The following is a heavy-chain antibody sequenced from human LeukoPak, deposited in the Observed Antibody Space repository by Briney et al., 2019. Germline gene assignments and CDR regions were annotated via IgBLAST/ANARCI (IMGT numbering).Heavy chain of an antibody. CDR3: ASHAHDYDSSGYFDS. Sequence: GGSLRLSCAASGFTFNRYWMHWVRQAPGKGLVWVSRINSDGSGTSYADSVKGRFTISRDNAKNTLYLQMNSLRGEDTAVYFCASHAHDYDSSGYFDSWGQGALVTVSS. D-gene: IGHD3-22*01. V-gene: IGHV3-74*01. J-gene: IGHJ4*02. CDR1: GFTFNRYW. CDR2: INSDGSGT.